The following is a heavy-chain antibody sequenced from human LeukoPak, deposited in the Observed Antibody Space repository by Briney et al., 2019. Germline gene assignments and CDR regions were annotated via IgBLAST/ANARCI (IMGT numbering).Heavy chain of an antibody. CDR3: ARIPYCSGGSCYEAYFDY. CDR2: IYYSGST. D-gene: IGHD2-15*01. CDR1: GGSISSYY. Sequence: SETLSLTCTVSGGSISSYYWSWIRQPPGKGLEWIGYIYYSGSTNYNPSLKSRVTISVDTSKNQFSLKLSSVTAADTAVYYCARIPYCSGGSCYEAYFDYWGQGTLVTVSS. J-gene: IGHJ4*02. V-gene: IGHV4-59*01.